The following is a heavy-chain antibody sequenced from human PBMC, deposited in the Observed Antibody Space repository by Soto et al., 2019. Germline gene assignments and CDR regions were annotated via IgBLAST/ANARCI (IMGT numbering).Heavy chain of an antibody. V-gene: IGHV4-59*12. D-gene: IGHD3-22*01. CDR3: ARDDSTGGLDV. CDR2: ISYIETT. Sequence: PSETLSLTCTVSGDSISRFYWNWLRQPPGKGLEWIGRISYIETTNYNPSLQSRVTISADTSKNQFSLKLSSVTAADTAVYYCARDDSTGGLDVWGHGTLVTVSS. CDR1: GDSISRFY. J-gene: IGHJ4*01.